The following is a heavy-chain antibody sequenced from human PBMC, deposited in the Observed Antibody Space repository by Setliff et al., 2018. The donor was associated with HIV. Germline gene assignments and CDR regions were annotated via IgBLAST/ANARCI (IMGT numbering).Heavy chain of an antibody. CDR3: ARTRGYCSATSCYALRGPDY. CDR2: IDHTGST. V-gene: IGHV4-34*01. J-gene: IGHJ4*02. D-gene: IGHD2-2*01. CDR1: GGSFSGYY. Sequence: SETLSLTCAVYGGSFSGYYWSWIRQSPGKGLEWIGEIDHTGSTNYIPSLKSRLTMSVDTSKNQFSLKLSSVTAADAAVYYCARTRGYCSATSCYALRGPDYWGQGTLVTVSS.